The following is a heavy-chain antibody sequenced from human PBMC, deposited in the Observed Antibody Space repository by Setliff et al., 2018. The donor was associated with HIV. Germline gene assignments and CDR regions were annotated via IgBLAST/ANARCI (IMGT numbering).Heavy chain of an antibody. CDR3: TRGPARRYPGSTVYGL. D-gene: IGHD1-26*01. J-gene: IGHJ1*01. Sequence: SETLSLTCGLYGGPLSGYCWTWIRQSPEKGLEWIGGINDSGDTKYNPSLMSRLSMSVEKSKNKFSLKVTSLTAADTAVYFCTRGPARRYPGSTVYGLWGQGTPVTVSS. CDR2: INDSGDT. V-gene: IGHV4-34*01. CDR1: GGPLSGYC.